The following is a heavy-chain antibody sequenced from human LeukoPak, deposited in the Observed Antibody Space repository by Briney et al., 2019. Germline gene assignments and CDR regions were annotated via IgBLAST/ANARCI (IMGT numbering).Heavy chain of an antibody. Sequence: GESLKISCKGSGYNFTSYWIGWVRQMPGTGLEWMGIIYPSDSDTRYSPSFQGQVTISADKSTSTAYLQWSSLKASDTAIYYCARLQNYNVKVAFWGQGTLVTVSS. V-gene: IGHV5-51*01. CDR1: GYNFTSYW. D-gene: IGHD3-10*02. J-gene: IGHJ4*02. CDR2: IYPSDSDT. CDR3: ARLQNYNVKVAF.